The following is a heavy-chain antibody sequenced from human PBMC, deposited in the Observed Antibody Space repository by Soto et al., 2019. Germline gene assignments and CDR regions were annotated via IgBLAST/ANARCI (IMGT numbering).Heavy chain of an antibody. CDR3: ATRSPAFDF. CDR1: GYTFTTFG. J-gene: IGHJ4*02. Sequence: QVQLVQSGPEVKEPGASVKVSCKTSGYTFTTFGISWVRQAPGQGLGWMGWINTNKGNTDYAQKFQGRVTMTTDTSTRTAYMELRSLRSDDTAVYYCATRSPAFDFWGQGTLVTVSS. CDR2: INTNKGNT. V-gene: IGHV1-18*01.